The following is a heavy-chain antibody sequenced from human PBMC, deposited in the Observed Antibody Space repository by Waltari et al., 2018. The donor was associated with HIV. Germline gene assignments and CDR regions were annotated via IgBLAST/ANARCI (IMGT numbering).Heavy chain of an antibody. CDR1: GYTFTSYE. Sequence: QVQLVQSGAEVKKPGASVKVPCKASGYTFTSYEINWVRQATGQGLGGGGWRNPNIGKTPYAKNFRGRVTMTVNSAIDRAYMELSSLRSEDTAVYYCARGRGYSYGYEDSWGQGTLVTVSS. CDR2: RNPNIGKT. CDR3: ARGRGYSYGYEDS. J-gene: IGHJ5*01. D-gene: IGHD5-18*01. V-gene: IGHV1-8*01.